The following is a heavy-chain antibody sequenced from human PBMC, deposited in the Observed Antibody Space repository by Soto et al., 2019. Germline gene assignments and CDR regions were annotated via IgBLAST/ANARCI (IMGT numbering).Heavy chain of an antibody. CDR2: ISTGISYI. CDR1: GFTFSSYT. CDR3: ARDLNYDYIWGSYRADWFDP. D-gene: IGHD3-16*02. V-gene: IGHV3-21*01. Sequence: GGSLRLSCAASGFTFSSYTMNWVSQAPGKGLEWVSSISTGISYIYYADSVKGRFTISRDNAKNSLYLQMNSLRAEDTAVYYCARDLNYDYIWGSYRADWFDPWGQGTLVTVSS. J-gene: IGHJ5*02.